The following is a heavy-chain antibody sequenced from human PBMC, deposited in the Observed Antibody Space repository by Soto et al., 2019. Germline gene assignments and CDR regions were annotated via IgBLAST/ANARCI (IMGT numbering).Heavy chain of an antibody. V-gene: IGHV3-33*01. D-gene: IGHD5-12*01. J-gene: IGHJ6*02. Sequence: QVQLVESGGGVVQPGMSLRLSCAASGFTFSSYGMHWVRQAPGKGLEWVAVIWFDGTNKYYADSVKGRFTISRDNSKNPLYLQMNSLRAEDTAVYYCARDRGYSGYDSPRYYYGMDVWGQGTTVTVSS. CDR2: IWFDGTNK. CDR3: ARDRGYSGYDSPRYYYGMDV. CDR1: GFTFSSYG.